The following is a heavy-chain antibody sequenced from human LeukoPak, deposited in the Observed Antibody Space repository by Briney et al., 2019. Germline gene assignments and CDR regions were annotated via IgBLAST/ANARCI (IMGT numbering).Heavy chain of an antibody. CDR2: INDDGSDT. V-gene: IGHV3-74*01. J-gene: IGHJ5*02. CDR3: VRGGPSTWS. Sequence: GGSLRLSCAASGFTFKLYWMHWVRQVPGKRPVWVSRINDDGSDTVYADSVRGRFTISRDDAKNTVYLQMNNLRAEDTAVYHCVRGGPSTWSWGQGTLVTDSS. D-gene: IGHD2-15*01. CDR1: GFTFKLYW.